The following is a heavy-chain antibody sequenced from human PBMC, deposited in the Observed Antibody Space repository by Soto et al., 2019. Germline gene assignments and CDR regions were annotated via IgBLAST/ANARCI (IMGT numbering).Heavy chain of an antibody. D-gene: IGHD6-13*01. CDR2: ISYDGSNK. CDR3: ARAYRIAAAGTLSYGMDV. V-gene: IGHV3-30-3*01. CDR1: GFTFSSYA. J-gene: IGHJ6*02. Sequence: GSLRLSCAASGFTFSSYAMHWVRQAPGKGLEWVAVISYDGSNKYYADSVKGRFTISRDNSKNTLYLQMNSLRAEDTAVYYCARAYRIAAAGTLSYGMDVWGQGTTVTVSS.